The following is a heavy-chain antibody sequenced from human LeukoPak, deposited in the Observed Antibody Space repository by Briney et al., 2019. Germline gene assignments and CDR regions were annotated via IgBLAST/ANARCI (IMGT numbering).Heavy chain of an antibody. CDR1: GGSFSGYY. J-gene: IGHJ6*03. CDR3: ARSALSGYSYGYGWYYYYMDV. Sequence: SETLSLTCVVYGGSFSGYYWSWIRQPPGKGLEWIGEINHSGSTNYNPSLKSRVTISVDTSKNQFSLKLSSVTAADTAVYYCARSALSGYSYGYGWYYYYMDVWGKGTTVTVSS. V-gene: IGHV4-34*01. CDR2: INHSGST. D-gene: IGHD5-18*01.